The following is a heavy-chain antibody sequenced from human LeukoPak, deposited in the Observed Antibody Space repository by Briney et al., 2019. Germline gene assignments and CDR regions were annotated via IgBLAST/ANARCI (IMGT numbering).Heavy chain of an antibody. J-gene: IGHJ3*02. V-gene: IGHV5-51*01. D-gene: IGHD5-12*01. Sequence: GESLKISCKGSGYSFTSYWIGWVRQMPGKGLEWMGIIYPGDSDTRYSPSFQGQVTISADKSISTAYLQWSSLKASDTAMCYCACISSEYSAYDPSQGAFDIWGQGTMVTVSS. CDR2: IYPGDSDT. CDR1: GYSFTSYW. CDR3: ACISSEYSAYDPSQGAFDI.